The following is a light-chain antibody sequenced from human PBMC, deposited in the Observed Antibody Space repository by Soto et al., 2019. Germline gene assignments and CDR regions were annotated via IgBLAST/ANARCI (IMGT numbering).Light chain of an antibody. CDR1: QSVSSNY. V-gene: IGKV3-20*01. CDR3: QQYGSAPWT. Sequence: MVLTMSPGTLSLSPGERGALSCRASQSVSSNYVAWYQQKPGQAPRLLISGASNRATGTPDRFRGSGSGTDFTLTITRLEPEDFAVYYCQQYGSAPWTFGQGTKVDIK. CDR2: GAS. J-gene: IGKJ1*01.